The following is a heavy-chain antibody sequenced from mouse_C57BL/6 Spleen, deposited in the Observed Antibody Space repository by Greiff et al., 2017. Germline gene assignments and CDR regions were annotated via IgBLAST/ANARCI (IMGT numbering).Heavy chain of an antibody. CDR3: ARPGRDLYYFDY. Sequence: QVQLQQSGAELARPGASVKMSCKASGYTFTSYTMHWVKQRPGQGLEWIGYINPSSGYTKYNQKFKDKATLTADKSSSTAYMQLSSLTSEDSAVYYCARPGRDLYYFDYWGQGTTLTVSS. CDR2: INPSSGYT. V-gene: IGHV1-4*01. CDR1: GYTFTSYT. J-gene: IGHJ2*01. D-gene: IGHD3-3*01.